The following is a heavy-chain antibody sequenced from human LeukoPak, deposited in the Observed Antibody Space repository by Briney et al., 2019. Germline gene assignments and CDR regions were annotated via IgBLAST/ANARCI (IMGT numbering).Heavy chain of an antibody. CDR1: GGSISSYY. CDR3: ARDSYGSGSYYNGVPLDV. CDR2: IYYSGST. Sequence: SETLSLTCTVSGGSISSYYWSWIRQPPGKGLEWIGYIYYSGSTNYNPSLKSRVTISVDTSKNQFSLKLSSVTAADTAVYYCARDSYGSGSYYNGVPLDVWGQGTTVTVSS. V-gene: IGHV4-59*12. J-gene: IGHJ6*02. D-gene: IGHD3-10*01.